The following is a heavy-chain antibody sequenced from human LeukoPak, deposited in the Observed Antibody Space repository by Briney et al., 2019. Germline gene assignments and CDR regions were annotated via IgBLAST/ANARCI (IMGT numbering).Heavy chain of an antibody. CDR2: IYDSGST. CDR1: GGSIRSSYYY. D-gene: IGHD5-24*01. Sequence: PSETLSLTCTVSGGSIRSSYYYWGWIRQPPGKGLEWIGSIYDSGSTYYNPSLKSRVTISVDTSKNQFSLKLSSVTAADTAVYYCARRTRRVEMATIRSGAFEIWGQGTMVTVSS. J-gene: IGHJ3*02. V-gene: IGHV4-39*01. CDR3: ARRTRRVEMATIRSGAFEI.